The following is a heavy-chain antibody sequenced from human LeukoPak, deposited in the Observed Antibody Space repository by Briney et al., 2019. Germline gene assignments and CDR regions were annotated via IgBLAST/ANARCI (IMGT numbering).Heavy chain of an antibody. D-gene: IGHD1-14*01. V-gene: IGHV3-20*04. J-gene: IGHJ4*02. CDR1: GFTFDDYG. Sequence: GGSLRLSCAASGFTFDDYGMSWVRQAPGKGLEWVSGINWNGGSTGYADSVKGRFTLSRDNSKNTLYLQMNSLRAEDTAVYYCAKAHRSKLDYWGQGTLVTVSS. CDR3: AKAHRSKLDY. CDR2: INWNGGST.